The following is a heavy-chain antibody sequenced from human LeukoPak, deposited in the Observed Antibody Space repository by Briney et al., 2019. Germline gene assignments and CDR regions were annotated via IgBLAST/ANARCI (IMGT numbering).Heavy chain of an antibody. V-gene: IGHV4-38-2*01. Sequence: SETLSLTCVVSGYFISSGYYWGWIRQPPGKGLEWIGIINHSGSSYYKTSLKSRVTISVDTSKNQFSLRLSSVNAADTAVYYCARSTIFGVVMYLDYWGQGTLVTVSS. CDR2: INHSGSS. CDR3: ARSTIFGVVMYLDY. CDR1: GYFISSGYY. D-gene: IGHD3-3*01. J-gene: IGHJ4*02.